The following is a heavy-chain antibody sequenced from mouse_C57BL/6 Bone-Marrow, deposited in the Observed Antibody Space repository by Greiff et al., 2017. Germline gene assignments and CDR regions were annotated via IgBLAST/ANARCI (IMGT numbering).Heavy chain of an antibody. J-gene: IGHJ4*01. CDR2: ISNGGGST. V-gene: IGHV5-12*01. CDR3: ARRMLSRTHYYAMDY. D-gene: IGHD3-2*02. CDR1: GFTFSDYY. Sequence: DVKLVESGGGLVQPGGSLKLSCAASGFTFSDYYMYWVRQTPAKRLEWVAYISNGGGSTYYPDTVKGRFNISRDNAKSSLYLQMRRLQSEDTDMYYCARRMLSRTHYYAMDYWGQGTSVTVSS.